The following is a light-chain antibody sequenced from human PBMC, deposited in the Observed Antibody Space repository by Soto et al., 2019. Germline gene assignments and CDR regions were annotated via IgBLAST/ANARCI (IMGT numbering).Light chain of an antibody. CDR2: KAS. V-gene: IGKV1-5*03. CDR3: QQYNSYVT. Sequence: DIQMTQSPSTLSASVGDRVTITCRASQTINSWLAWYQQKPGRAPNLLIYKASTLQTWVPPRFSGSGSGTEFTLTISSLQPDDFATYLCQQYNSYVTFGGGTKVEIK. J-gene: IGKJ4*01. CDR1: QTINSW.